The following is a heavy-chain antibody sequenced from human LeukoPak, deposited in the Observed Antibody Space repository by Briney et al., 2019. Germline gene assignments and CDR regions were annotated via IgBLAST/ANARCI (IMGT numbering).Heavy chain of an antibody. CDR3: ARGFRATFGY. J-gene: IGHJ4*02. Sequence: SETLSLTCAVYGGSFSGYYWSWIRQPPGKGLEWVGEINHSGSTNYNPSLKSRVTISVDTSKNQFSLKLSSVTAADTAVYYCARGFRATFGYWGQGTLVTVSS. CDR1: GGSFSGYY. V-gene: IGHV4-34*01. D-gene: IGHD2/OR15-2a*01. CDR2: INHSGST.